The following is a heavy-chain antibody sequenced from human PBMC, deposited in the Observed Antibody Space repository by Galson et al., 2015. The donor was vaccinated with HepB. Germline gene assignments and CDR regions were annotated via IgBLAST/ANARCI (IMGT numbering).Heavy chain of an antibody. J-gene: IGHJ6*03. V-gene: IGHV3-23*01. CDR2: ISDGGGST. D-gene: IGHD1-7*01. CDR1: GFTFSRYA. Sequence: SLRLSCAASGFTFSRYAMSWGRQAPGKGLEWVSAISDGGGSTYYADSVKGRFTISRDNSKNTLYLQMNSLRAEDTAVYYCAKVAGTTNYYYYYMDVWGKGTTVTVSS. CDR3: AKVAGTTNYYYYYMDV.